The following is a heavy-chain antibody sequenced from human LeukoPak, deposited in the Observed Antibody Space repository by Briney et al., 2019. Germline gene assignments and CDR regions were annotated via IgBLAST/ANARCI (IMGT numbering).Heavy chain of an antibody. D-gene: IGHD6-6*01. CDR2: IYHSGST. CDR3: ARVASSAGTPGYFDL. V-gene: IGHV4-30-2*01. J-gene: IGHJ2*01. Sequence: SQTLSLTCAVSGGSISSGGYSWSWIRQPPGKGLEWIGYIYHSGSTYYNPSLKSRVTISVDRSKNQFSLKLSSVTAADTAVYHCARVASSAGTPGYFDLWGRGTLVTVSS. CDR1: GGSISSGGYS.